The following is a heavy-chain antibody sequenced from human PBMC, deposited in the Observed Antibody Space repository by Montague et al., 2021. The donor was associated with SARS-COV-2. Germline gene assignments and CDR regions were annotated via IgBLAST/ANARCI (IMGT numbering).Heavy chain of an antibody. J-gene: IGHJ4*02. V-gene: IGHV4-4*02. Sequence: SETLSLTCAVSGGSISSSNWWSWVRQPPPKGLEWFGEIYHSGSTXXNPSLKSRVTISVDESKNQFSLKLSSVTAADTAVYYCARGWNYDYWGQGTLVTVSS. CDR2: IYHSGST. CDR3: ARGWNYDY. CDR1: GGSISSSNW. D-gene: IGHD6-19*01.